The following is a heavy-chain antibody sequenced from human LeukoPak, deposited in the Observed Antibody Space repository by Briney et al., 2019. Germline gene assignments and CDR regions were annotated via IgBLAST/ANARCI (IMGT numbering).Heavy chain of an antibody. CDR3: ARDLVTVTKGFDI. D-gene: IGHD4-17*01. CDR1: ADSFSSHY. Sequence: SETLSHTCAVSADSFSSHYWTWIRQPPGKGLEWIGYISYIGSTNYNPSLKSRVTVSIDTSKNQFSLKLSSVTAADTAVYYCARDLVTVTKGFDIWGQGTMVTVSS. V-gene: IGHV4-59*11. J-gene: IGHJ3*02. CDR2: ISYIGST.